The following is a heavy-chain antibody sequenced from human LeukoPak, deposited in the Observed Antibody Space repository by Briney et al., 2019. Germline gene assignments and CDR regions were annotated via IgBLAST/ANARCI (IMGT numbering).Heavy chain of an antibody. V-gene: IGHV5-51*01. CDR2: IYPGGSDT. Sequence: HGESLKISCKGSGYSFTSYWIGWVRQMPGKGLEWMGIIYPGGSDTRYSPPFQGQVTISADKSISTAYLRWSSLKASDTAMYYCAQLAAVAGTENVFDYWGQGTLVTVSS. J-gene: IGHJ4*02. CDR3: AQLAAVAGTENVFDY. CDR1: GYSFTSYW. D-gene: IGHD6-19*01.